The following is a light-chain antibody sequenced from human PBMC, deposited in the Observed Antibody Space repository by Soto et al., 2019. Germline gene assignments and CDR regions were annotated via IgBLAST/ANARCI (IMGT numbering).Light chain of an antibody. CDR3: QQRYNWPLA. CDR1: QSVTTS. V-gene: IGKV3-11*01. Sequence: IASTQPPATLSLSPGKRSTLSHRASQSVTTSLAWYQQKPGQAPRLLIFDASNRATGVPARFSGSGSGTDFTLTISSLEPEDFAVYYCQQRYNWPLAFGGGTKVDIK. J-gene: IGKJ4*01. CDR2: DAS.